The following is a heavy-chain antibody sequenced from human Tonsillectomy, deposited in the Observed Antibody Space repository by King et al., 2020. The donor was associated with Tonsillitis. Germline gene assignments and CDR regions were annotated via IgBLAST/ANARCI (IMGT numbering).Heavy chain of an antibody. CDR1: GFTFSHYL. Sequence: VQLVESGGGLVQPGGSLRLSCAASGFTFSHYLFHWVRQAPGKGLAWVSRLNSDGSSTSYADSVRGRFTISRDNAENTLYLQMNSLRVEDTAVYYCARVFRGHDTSLAADYWGQGTLVTVSS. CDR3: ARVFRGHDTSLAADY. V-gene: IGHV3-74*01. J-gene: IGHJ4*02. D-gene: IGHD3-22*01. CDR2: LNSDGSST.